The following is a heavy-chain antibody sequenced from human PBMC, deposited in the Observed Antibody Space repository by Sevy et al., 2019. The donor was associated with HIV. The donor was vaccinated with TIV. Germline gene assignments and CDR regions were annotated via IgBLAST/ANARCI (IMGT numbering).Heavy chain of an antibody. D-gene: IGHD3-10*01. J-gene: IGHJ6*03. CDR3: ARGHSSDYHYYMDV. CDR1: GFIFDDYG. Sequence: LSLTCAASGFIFDDYGMSWVRQVRGKGLEWVSGITWNSVSTGYADSVKGRFTISRDNAKNSLYLQMNSLRAEDTALYYCARGHSSDYHYYMDVWGKGTTVTVSS. V-gene: IGHV3-20*04. CDR2: ITWNSVST.